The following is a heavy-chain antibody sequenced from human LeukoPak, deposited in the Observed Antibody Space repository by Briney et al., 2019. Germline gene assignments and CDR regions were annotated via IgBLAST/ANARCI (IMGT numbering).Heavy chain of an antibody. D-gene: IGHD3-10*01. V-gene: IGHV1-18*01. CDR1: GYTFTSYG. Sequence: GASVKVSCKASGYTFTSYGISWVRQAPGQGLEWMGWISAYNGNTNYAQKLQGRVTMTTDTSTSTAYMELRSLRSDDTAVYYCAREAYGSGSYYLDYYYYGMDVWGQGTTVTVSS. CDR2: ISAYNGNT. J-gene: IGHJ6*02. CDR3: AREAYGSGSYYLDYYYYGMDV.